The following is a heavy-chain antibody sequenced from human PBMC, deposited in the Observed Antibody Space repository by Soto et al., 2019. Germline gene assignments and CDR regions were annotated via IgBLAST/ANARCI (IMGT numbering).Heavy chain of an antibody. Sequence: EVQLLESGGGLVQPEGSLRLSCEASGFTFSSYAMSWVRQAPGKGLEWVSGISGGGSTTYSADSVKGRFTISRDNSKNTLYLQVNSLRAEDTAVYYCARDQAAGGTISRYFQDWGQGTLVTVSS. V-gene: IGHV3-23*01. J-gene: IGHJ1*01. CDR2: ISGGGSTT. D-gene: IGHD6-13*01. CDR1: GFTFSSYA. CDR3: ARDQAAGGTISRYFQD.